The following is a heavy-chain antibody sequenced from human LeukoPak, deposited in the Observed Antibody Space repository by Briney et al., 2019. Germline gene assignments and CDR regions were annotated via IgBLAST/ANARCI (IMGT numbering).Heavy chain of an antibody. J-gene: IGHJ4*02. CDR3: ARSRGWLQSHPLGY. CDR1: GDSLSSGGYS. CDR2: IRYSGST. V-gene: IGHV4-30-4*07. D-gene: IGHD5-24*01. Sequence: PSQTLSLTCEASGDSLSSGGYSWSWIRQPPGKGLEWIGYIRYSGSTYYNPSLKSRLTMSVEASKTQFSLRLSSVTAADTAVYYCARSRGWLQSHPLGYWGQGTLVTVSS.